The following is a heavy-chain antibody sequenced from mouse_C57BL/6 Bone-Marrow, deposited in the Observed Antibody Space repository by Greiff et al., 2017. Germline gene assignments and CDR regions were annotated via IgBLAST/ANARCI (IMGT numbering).Heavy chain of an antibody. V-gene: IGHV6-3*01. Sequence: EVQGVESGGGLVQPGGSMKLSCVASGFTFSNYWMNWVRQSPEKGLEWVAQIRLKSDNYATHYAESVKGRFTISRDDSKSSVYLQMNNLRAEDTGIYCCTRILLRYSFAYWGQGTLVTVSA. J-gene: IGHJ3*01. CDR2: IRLKSDNYAT. CDR3: TRILLRYSFAY. D-gene: IGHD1-1*01. CDR1: GFTFSNYW.